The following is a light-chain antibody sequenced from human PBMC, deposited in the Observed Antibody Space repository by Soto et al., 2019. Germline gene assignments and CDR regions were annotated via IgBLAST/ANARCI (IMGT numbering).Light chain of an antibody. Sequence: QPVLTQPSSVSRSHGRSITISCTGTSNYNLVSWYQQHPGKAPKLVIYEVSERPSGVSNRFSGSKSGNTASLTISGLQAEDEADYYCCSYPGSSILYVFGTGTKVTVL. J-gene: IGLJ1*01. V-gene: IGLV2-23*02. CDR2: EVS. CDR3: CSYPGSSILYV. CDR1: SNYNL.